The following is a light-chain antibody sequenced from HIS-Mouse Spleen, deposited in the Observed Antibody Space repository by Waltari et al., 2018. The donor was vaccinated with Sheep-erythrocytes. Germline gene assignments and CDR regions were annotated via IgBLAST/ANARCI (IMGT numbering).Light chain of an antibody. CDR3: CSYAGSYTWV. J-gene: IGLJ3*02. CDR2: DVS. Sequence: QSALTQPRSVSGSPGQSVTIPCTGPSRYVGGYHYVYWYQQNPGKPPNLVLYDVSKRPSGVPDRFSGSKSGTTASLTISGLQAEDEADYYCCSYAGSYTWVFGGGTKLTVL. CDR1: SRYVGGYHY. V-gene: IGLV2-11*01.